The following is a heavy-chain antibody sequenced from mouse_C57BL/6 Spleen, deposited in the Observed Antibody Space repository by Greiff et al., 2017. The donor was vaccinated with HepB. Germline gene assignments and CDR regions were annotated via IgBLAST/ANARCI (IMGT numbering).Heavy chain of an antibody. J-gene: IGHJ2*01. D-gene: IGHD1-1*01. CDR3: AREGYYGSPDY. V-gene: IGHV1-81*01. CDR2: IYPRSGNT. CDR1: GYTFTSYG. Sequence: QVQLKQSGAELARPGASVKLSCKASGYTFTSYGISWVKQRTGQGLEWIGEIYPRSGNTYYNEKFKGKATLTADKSSSTAYMELRSLTSEDSAVYFCAREGYYGSPDYWGQGTTLTVSS.